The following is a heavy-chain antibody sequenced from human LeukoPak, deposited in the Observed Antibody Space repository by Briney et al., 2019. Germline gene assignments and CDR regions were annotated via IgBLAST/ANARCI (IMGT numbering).Heavy chain of an antibody. CDR3: ARAYSPGYSSGWLDY. Sequence: SETLSLTCAVYGGSFSAYYWSWIRQPPGKGLEWIGEINHSGSTNYNPSLKSRVTISVDTSKNQFSLKLSSVTAADTAVYYCARAYSPGYSSGWLDYWGQGTLVTVSS. V-gene: IGHV4-34*01. CDR1: GGSFSAYY. D-gene: IGHD6-19*01. J-gene: IGHJ4*02. CDR2: INHSGST.